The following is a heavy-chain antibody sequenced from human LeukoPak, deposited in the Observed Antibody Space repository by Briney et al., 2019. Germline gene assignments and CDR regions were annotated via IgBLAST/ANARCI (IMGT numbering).Heavy chain of an antibody. D-gene: IGHD2-21*02. V-gene: IGHV3-30*04. CDR2: ISYDGSNK. J-gene: IGHJ4*02. CDR3: AKDLQFYCGGDCYPVGLDY. Sequence: GGSLRLSCAASGFTFSSYAMHWVRQAPGKGLEWVAVISYDGSNKYYADSVKGRFTISRDNSKNTLYLQMNSLRAEDTAVYYCAKDLQFYCGGDCYPVGLDYWGQGTLVTVSS. CDR1: GFTFSSYA.